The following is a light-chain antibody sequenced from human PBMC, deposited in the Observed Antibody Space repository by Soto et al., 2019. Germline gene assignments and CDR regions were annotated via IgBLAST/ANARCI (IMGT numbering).Light chain of an antibody. CDR3: CSYTSSSPFV. J-gene: IGLJ2*01. CDR2: EVF. Sequence: QSALTQPASVSGSPGQSITISCTGTSSDVGGYDYVSWYQQHPGKVPKLMIYEVFRRPSGISDRFSGSKSGNTASLTISGLQDEDEADYYCCSYTSSSPFVFGGGAKLTVL. V-gene: IGLV2-14*03. CDR1: SSDVGGYDY.